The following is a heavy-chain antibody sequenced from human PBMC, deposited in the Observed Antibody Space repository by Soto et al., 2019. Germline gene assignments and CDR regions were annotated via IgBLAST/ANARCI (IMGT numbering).Heavy chain of an antibody. Sequence: ASVKVSCKVSGYTLTELSMHWVRQAPGKGLEWMGGFDPEDGETIYAQKFQGRVTMTEDTSTDTAYMELSSLRSGDTAVYYCATSQLKRGYLWGSYRYTYWGQATLVTVSS. CDR3: ATSQLKRGYLWGSYRYTY. D-gene: IGHD3-16*02. CDR2: FDPEDGET. V-gene: IGHV1-24*01. CDR1: GYTLTELS. J-gene: IGHJ4*02.